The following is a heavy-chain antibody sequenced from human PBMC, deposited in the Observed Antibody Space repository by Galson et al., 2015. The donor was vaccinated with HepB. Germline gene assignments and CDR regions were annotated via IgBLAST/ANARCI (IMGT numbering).Heavy chain of an antibody. CDR1: GVTFSSYS. D-gene: IGHD3-22*01. CDR2: IIRSISNI. Sequence: SVKVSCTAFGVTFSSYSMSWVRQAPGQGLEWVSGIIRSISNIYYADSVQGRFTISTDNAKNSLYLQMNSLRAEDTAVYYCARDNYYDSSGYRPWGQGTLVTVSS. V-gene: IGHV3-21*01. J-gene: IGHJ5*02. CDR3: ARDNYYDSSGYRP.